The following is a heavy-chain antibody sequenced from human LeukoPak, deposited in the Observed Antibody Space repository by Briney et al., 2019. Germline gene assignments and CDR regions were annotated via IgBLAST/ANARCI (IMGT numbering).Heavy chain of an antibody. CDR1: GFTFSDYG. J-gene: IGHJ5*02. Sequence: TGGSLRLSCAASGFTFSDYGMHWVRQAPGKGLEWVAVIWSDGSNKVYADSVKGRFSISRDNSKSTLYLQMNSLGVEDTAVYYCAKDASGPYSSLFDPWGQGTLVIVSS. V-gene: IGHV3-33*06. CDR2: IWSDGSNK. CDR3: AKDASGPYSSLFDP. D-gene: IGHD6-19*01.